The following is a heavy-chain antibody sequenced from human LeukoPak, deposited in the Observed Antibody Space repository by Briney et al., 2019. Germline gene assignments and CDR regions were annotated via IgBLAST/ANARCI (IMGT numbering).Heavy chain of an antibody. CDR1: GFTFSSFT. J-gene: IGHJ4*02. CDR3: AISREATSDF. V-gene: IGHV3-21*01. Sequence: GGSLRLSCVASGFTFSSFTMNWVRQAPGKGLEWVSSISGSGSDMYYAESVKGRFTISRDNAKNSLYLQMNGLRAEDTAVYYCAISREATSDFWGQGTLVTVSS. D-gene: IGHD5-12*01. CDR2: ISGSGSDM.